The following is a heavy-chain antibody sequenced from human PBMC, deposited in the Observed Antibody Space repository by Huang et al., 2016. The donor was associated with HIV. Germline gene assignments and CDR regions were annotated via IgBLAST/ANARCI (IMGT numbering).Heavy chain of an antibody. CDR1: GGSISTHY. Sequence: QVQLQESGPGLVKPSETLSLTCTVSGGSISTHYWSWIRQPPGKGLEWIGSIDYSGSTNSSPSRKSRVTIVLDTSKNQFSLRVNSVTAADTAMYYCARDHHDFWRGYRRMYFFDHWGQGTLVTVSS. J-gene: IGHJ4*02. D-gene: IGHD3-3*01. V-gene: IGHV4-59*11. CDR2: IDYSGST. CDR3: ARDHHDFWRGYRRMYFFDH.